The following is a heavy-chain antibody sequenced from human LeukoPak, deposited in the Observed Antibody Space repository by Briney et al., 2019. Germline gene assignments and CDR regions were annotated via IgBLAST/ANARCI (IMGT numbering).Heavy chain of an antibody. CDR1: GFTFSSYA. CDR3: AKPVVVTAIPSALLDY. V-gene: IGHV3-23*01. Sequence: PGGSLRLSCAASGFTFSSYAMSWVRQAPGKGLEWVSAISGSGGSTYYADSVKGRFTISRDNSKNTLYLQMNSLRAEDTAVYYLAKPVVVTAIPSALLDYWGQGTLVTVSS. J-gene: IGHJ4*02. CDR2: ISGSGGST. D-gene: IGHD2-21*02.